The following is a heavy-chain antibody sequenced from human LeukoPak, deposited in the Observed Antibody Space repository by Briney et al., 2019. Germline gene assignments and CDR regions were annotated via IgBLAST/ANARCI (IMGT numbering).Heavy chain of an antibody. Sequence: GGSLRLSCVASGFTFSSYAMSWVRQAAGKGLEWVSSISGSGGRTYYADSVKGRFTISRDNSKNTLHLQMNSLRAEDTAIYYCAKIGANVGFWGQGNLVTVSS. CDR3: AKIGANVGF. J-gene: IGHJ4*02. CDR1: GFTFSSYA. D-gene: IGHD4/OR15-4a*01. CDR2: ISGSGGRT. V-gene: IGHV3-23*01.